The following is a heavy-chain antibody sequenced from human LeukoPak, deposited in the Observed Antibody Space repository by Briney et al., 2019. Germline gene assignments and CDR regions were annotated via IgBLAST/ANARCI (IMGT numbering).Heavy chain of an antibody. Sequence: PSGTLSLTCAVSGGSISSSNWWSWVRQPPGKGLEWIGEIYHSGSTNYNPSLKSRVTISVDKSKNQFSLKLSSVTAADTAVYYCARVSAVPLSSWTFRHKKNWFDPWGQGTLVTVSS. V-gene: IGHV4-4*02. D-gene: IGHD6-13*01. CDR3: ARVSAVPLSSWTFRHKKNWFDP. CDR1: GGSISSSNW. CDR2: IYHSGST. J-gene: IGHJ5*02.